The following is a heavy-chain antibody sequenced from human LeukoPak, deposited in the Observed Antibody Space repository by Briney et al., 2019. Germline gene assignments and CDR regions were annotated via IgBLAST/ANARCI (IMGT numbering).Heavy chain of an antibody. J-gene: IGHJ4*02. CDR1: GGSLSGYY. CDR2: INHSGST. Sequence: SETLSLTCAVYGGSLSGYYWSWIRQPPGKGLEWIGEINHSGSTNYKPSLKSRVTISVDTSKNQFSLKLSSVTAAGTAVYYCARWEGESYYDFDHWGQGTLVTVSS. CDR3: ARWEGESYYDFDH. D-gene: IGHD1-26*01. V-gene: IGHV4-34*01.